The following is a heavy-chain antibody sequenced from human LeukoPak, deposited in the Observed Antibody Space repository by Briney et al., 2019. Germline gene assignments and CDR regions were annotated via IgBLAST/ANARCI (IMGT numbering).Heavy chain of an antibody. CDR2: ISHRGST. CDR3: ARGAEYYAIWRGYAGYSDY. CDR1: GGSFSGYY. J-gene: IGHJ4*02. D-gene: IGHD3-3*01. V-gene: IGHV4-34*01. Sequence: ASETLSLTCAVYGGSFSGYYWGWIRQPPGKGLEWVGSISHRGSTYYNPSLRSRITISLDRSKQKSSLKLTSVTAADTAVYFCARGAEYYAIWRGYAGYSDYWGQGISVTVSS.